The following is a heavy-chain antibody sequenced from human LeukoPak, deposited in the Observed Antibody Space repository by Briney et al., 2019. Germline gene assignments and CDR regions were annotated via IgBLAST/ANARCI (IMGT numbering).Heavy chain of an antibody. J-gene: IGHJ4*02. V-gene: IGHV3-23*01. D-gene: IGHD3-22*01. CDR2: ISGSGGST. CDR1: GFTFSSYA. Sequence: GGSLLLSCAASGFTFSSYAMSWVRQAPGKGLEWVSAISGSGGSTYYADSVKGRFTISRDNSKNTLYLQMNSLRAEDTAVYYCAKDPSYYYDSSGYYPWCFDYWGQGTLVTVSS. CDR3: AKDPSYYYDSSGYYPWCFDY.